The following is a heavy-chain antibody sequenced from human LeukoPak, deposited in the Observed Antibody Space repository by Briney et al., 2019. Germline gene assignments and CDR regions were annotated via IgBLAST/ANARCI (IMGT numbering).Heavy chain of an antibody. CDR3: ARAAELLWFGELAGHDAFDI. D-gene: IGHD3-10*01. CDR2: IIPIFGTA. J-gene: IGHJ3*02. Sequence: GSSVKVSCKASGGTFSIYAISWVRQAPGQGGEWMGGIIPIFGTANYAQKFQGRVTITADESTSTAYMELSSLRSEDTAVYYCARAAELLWFGELAGHDAFDIWGQGTMVTVSS. V-gene: IGHV1-69*01. CDR1: GGTFSIYA.